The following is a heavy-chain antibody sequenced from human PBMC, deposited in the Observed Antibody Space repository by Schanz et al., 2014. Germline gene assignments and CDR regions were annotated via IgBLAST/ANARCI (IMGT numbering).Heavy chain of an antibody. V-gene: IGHV3-30*02. J-gene: IGHJ4*02. CDR2: IRYDGSNK. CDR3: AKDYSGSYYAY. D-gene: IGHD1-26*01. CDR1: GFIFSNYG. Sequence: QVQLVESGGGVVQRGGSLRLSCAASGFIFSNYGMHWVRQAPGKGLEWVAFIRYDGSNKYYADSVKGRFTISRDNSKNTLYLQMNSLRAEDTAVYYCAKDYSGSYYAYWGQGTLVTVSS.